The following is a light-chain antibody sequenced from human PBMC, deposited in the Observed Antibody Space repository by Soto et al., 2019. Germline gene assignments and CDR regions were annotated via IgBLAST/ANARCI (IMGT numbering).Light chain of an antibody. V-gene: IGKV3-15*01. CDR1: QSVSTN. Sequence: EILMTQSPASLSVSPGENVTLSCRASQSVSTNLVWYQQKLGQSPRLLIYDASTRPTGIPARFGGMGSGTQFTLTITSLQSEDSAVYYCQQYHKWPPLTFGGGTKVEI. J-gene: IGKJ4*01. CDR2: DAS. CDR3: QQYHKWPPLT.